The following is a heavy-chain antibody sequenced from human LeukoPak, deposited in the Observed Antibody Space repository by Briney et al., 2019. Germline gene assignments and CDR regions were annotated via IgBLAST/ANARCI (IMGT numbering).Heavy chain of an antibody. CDR2: IYYSGST. Sequence: SETLSLTCTVSGGSISRYYWSWIRQPPGKGLEWIGYIYYSGSTNYNPSLKSRVTISVDTSKNQFSLKLSSVTAADTAVYYCARIVRGVTENWFDPWGQGTLVTVSS. D-gene: IGHD3-10*01. V-gene: IGHV4-59*01. CDR3: ARIVRGVTENWFDP. CDR1: GGSISRYY. J-gene: IGHJ5*02.